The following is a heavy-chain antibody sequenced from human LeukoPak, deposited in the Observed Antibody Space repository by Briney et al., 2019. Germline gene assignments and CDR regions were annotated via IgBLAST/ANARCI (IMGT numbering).Heavy chain of an antibody. CDR2: ISYDGSNK. D-gene: IGHD3-16*01. V-gene: IGHV3-30*04. CDR1: GFTFSSYA. Sequence: GRSLRLSCAASGFTFSSYAMRWVRQAPGKGLEWVAVISYDGSNKYYADSVKGRFTISRDNSKNTLYLQMNSLRAEDTAVYYCASAENGGYFDYWGQGILVTVSS. J-gene: IGHJ4*02. CDR3: ASAENGGYFDY.